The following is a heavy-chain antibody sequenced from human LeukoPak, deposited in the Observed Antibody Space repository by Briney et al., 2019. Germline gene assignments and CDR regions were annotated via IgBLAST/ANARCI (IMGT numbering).Heavy chain of an antibody. CDR1: GFTFSSYD. CDR2: IGSGDDT. D-gene: IGHD6-19*01. CDR3: ARGLPVAGTIDY. V-gene: IGHV3-13*01. J-gene: IGHJ4*02. Sequence: GGSLRLSCAASGFTFSSYDMHWVRQATGKGLEWVSAIGSGDDTYYPGSVKGRFTISRENAKNSLYLQMNSLRAGDTAVYYCARGLPVAGTIDYWGQGTLVTVSS.